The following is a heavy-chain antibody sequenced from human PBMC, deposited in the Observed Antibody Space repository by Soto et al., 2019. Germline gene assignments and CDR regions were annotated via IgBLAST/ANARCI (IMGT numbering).Heavy chain of an antibody. CDR2: IDPSDSYT. Sequence: PGEALKISCKDCGYSFTNYWISWVRQMPGKGLEWMGGIDPSDSYTKYSPSFQGHITISADKSISTTYLQWSSLKASDTAIYYCAVYDSIDKWCDPWGQGT. CDR3: AVYDSIDKWCDP. D-gene: IGHD3-22*01. CDR1: GYSFTNYW. V-gene: IGHV5-10-1*01. J-gene: IGHJ5*02.